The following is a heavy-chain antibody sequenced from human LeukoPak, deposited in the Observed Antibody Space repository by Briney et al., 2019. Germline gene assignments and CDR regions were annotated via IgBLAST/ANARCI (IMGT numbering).Heavy chain of an antibody. D-gene: IGHD1-1*01. CDR1: GFTFSNYW. CDR2: IRQEGSEK. CDR3: AKSTAGLDY. V-gene: IGHV3-7*01. J-gene: IGHJ4*02. Sequence: GGSLRLSCAASGFTFSNYWMSWVRQAPGKGVEWVANIRQEGSEKLYVDSMRGRFTISRDNAKNSLYLQMSSLRAEDTAVYYCAKSTAGLDYWGQGTLVTVSS.